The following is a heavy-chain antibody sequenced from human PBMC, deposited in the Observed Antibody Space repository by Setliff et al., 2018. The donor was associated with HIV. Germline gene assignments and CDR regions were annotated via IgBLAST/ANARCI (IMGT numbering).Heavy chain of an antibody. J-gene: IGHJ4*02. CDR3: AGGSCSGCYLSDY. Sequence: ASVKVSCKAFGYTFSTNAIHWVRQAPGQRLEWMGYINAGDDNTRYSEKFQGRVTITRDTSANTAYMELSSLRSEDTSVYHCAGGSCSGCYLSDYWGLGTLVTVSS. CDR1: GYTFSTNA. V-gene: IGHV1-3*01. CDR2: INAGDDNT. D-gene: IGHD6-19*01.